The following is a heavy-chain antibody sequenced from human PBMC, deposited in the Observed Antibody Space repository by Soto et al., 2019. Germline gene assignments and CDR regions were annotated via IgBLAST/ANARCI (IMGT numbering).Heavy chain of an antibody. V-gene: IGHV3-30-3*01. CDR1: GFTFSSYT. CDR2: ISFDGSNK. Sequence: QVQVVESGGGVVQPGRSLRLSCAASGFTFSSYTMHWVRQAPGKGLEWLAVISFDGSNKLYADFVKGRLTISRDNSNNTLYLQMNSVRPEDTAVYYGARGSSTVVTYPNWYFGLWGRGTLVTVSS. D-gene: IGHD4-17*01. CDR3: ARGSSTVVTYPNWYFGL. J-gene: IGHJ2*01.